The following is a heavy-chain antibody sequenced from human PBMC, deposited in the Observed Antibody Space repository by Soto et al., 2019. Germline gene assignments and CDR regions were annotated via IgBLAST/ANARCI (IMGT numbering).Heavy chain of an antibody. CDR3: ARDGPDYGSGSYIVSYYYGMDV. CDR1: GFTFSSYS. J-gene: IGHJ6*02. V-gene: IGHV3-48*01. Sequence: PGGSLRLSCAASGFTFSSYSMNWVRQAPGKGLEWVSYISSSSSTIYYADSVKGRFTISRDNAKNSLYLQMNSLRAEDTAVYYCARDGPDYGSGSYIVSYYYGMDVWGQGTTVTVSS. CDR2: ISSSSSTI. D-gene: IGHD3-10*01.